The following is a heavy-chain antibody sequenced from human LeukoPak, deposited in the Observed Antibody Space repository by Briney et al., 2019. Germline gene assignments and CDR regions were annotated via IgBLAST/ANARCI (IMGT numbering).Heavy chain of an antibody. J-gene: IGHJ4*02. Sequence: GSLRLSCAASGFTFSTYSMNWVRQAPGKGLEWVSYISSSGSTIYYADSVKGRFTISRDNAKNSLYLQMNSLRAEDTAVYYCARDTQHSGYYQDWGQGTLVTVSS. D-gene: IGHD3-22*01. V-gene: IGHV3-48*04. CDR1: GFTFSTYS. CDR2: ISSSGSTI. CDR3: ARDTQHSGYYQD.